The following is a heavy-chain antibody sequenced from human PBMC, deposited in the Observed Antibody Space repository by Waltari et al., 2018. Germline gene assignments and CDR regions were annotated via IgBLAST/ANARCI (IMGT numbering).Heavy chain of an antibody. CDR3: ARAHLGTHFDY. V-gene: IGHV4-4*07. CDR2: IYTSCRT. CDR1: GGSISSYY. J-gene: IGHJ4*02. Sequence: QVQLQESGPGMVKPSETLSLTCTVSGGSISSYYWSWIRQPAGKGLEWIGRIYTSCRTNCNPARKSRFTMSVDTSKNQFSRKLSSVTAADPALYYCARAHLGTHFDYWVQGTLVTVSS.